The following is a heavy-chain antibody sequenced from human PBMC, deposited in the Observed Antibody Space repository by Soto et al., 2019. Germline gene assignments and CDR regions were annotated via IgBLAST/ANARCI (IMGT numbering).Heavy chain of an antibody. Sequence: EVQLLESGGGLVQPGRSMRLSCADSGFTFGSYAMTWVRQTPRKGLEWVSAISESGYNTYYADSVKGRFTISRDNSKNTLFLQMNSLRPEDTAVYYCTTLCSGRTCGSWGQGTLVTVSS. CDR3: TTLCSGRTCGS. V-gene: IGHV3-23*01. CDR1: GFTFGSYA. CDR2: ISESGYNT. J-gene: IGHJ5*02. D-gene: IGHD2-15*01.